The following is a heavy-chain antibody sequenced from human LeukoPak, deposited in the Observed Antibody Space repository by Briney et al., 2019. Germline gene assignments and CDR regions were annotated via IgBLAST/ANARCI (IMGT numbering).Heavy chain of an antibody. Sequence: GVSLRLSCAASGFTFSSYGMHWVRQAPGKGLEWVAFIRYDGSNKYYAESGKGRVTISRDNFKNTLYLQMNSLRAEDTAVYYCAKVSGSSWYRDYFDYLGQGTLVTVSS. D-gene: IGHD6-13*01. CDR3: AKVSGSSWYRDYFDY. CDR2: IRYDGSNK. V-gene: IGHV3-30*02. CDR1: GFTFSSYG. J-gene: IGHJ4*02.